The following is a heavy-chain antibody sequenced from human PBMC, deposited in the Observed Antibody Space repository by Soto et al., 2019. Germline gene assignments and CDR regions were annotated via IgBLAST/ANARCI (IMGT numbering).Heavy chain of an antibody. J-gene: IGHJ3*02. CDR3: ATVGLGSSRWSPAGAFPI. Sequence: GASVKVSCKASGYRFNDYYMHWVRQAPGQGLEWMGWINPNSGGTSYPQKFQGRVTMTRDTSISTAYMELSRLTSDDTAMYHCATVGLGSSRWSPAGAFPISGPGTIVTV. CDR2: INPNSGGT. D-gene: IGHD6-13*01. V-gene: IGHV1-2*02. CDR1: GYRFNDYY.